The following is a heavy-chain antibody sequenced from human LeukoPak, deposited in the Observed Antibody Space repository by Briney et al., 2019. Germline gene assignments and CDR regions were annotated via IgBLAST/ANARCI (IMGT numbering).Heavy chain of an antibody. CDR3: ARERRYGMDV. D-gene: IGHD5-24*01. Sequence: SETLSLTCAVYGGSFSGYYWSWIRQPPGKGLEWIGEINHSGSTNYNPSLKGRVTISVDTSKNQFSLKLSSVTAADTAVYYCARERRYGMDVWGQGTTVTVSS. V-gene: IGHV4-34*01. J-gene: IGHJ6*02. CDR2: INHSGST. CDR1: GGSFSGYY.